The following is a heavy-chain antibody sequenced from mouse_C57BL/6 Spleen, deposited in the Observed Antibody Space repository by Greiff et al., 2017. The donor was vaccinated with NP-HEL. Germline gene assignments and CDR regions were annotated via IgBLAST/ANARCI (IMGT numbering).Heavy chain of an antibody. V-gene: IGHV1-82*01. CDR1: GYAFSSSW. CDR2: IYPGDGDT. CDR3: ARVPNWDGYWYFDV. D-gene: IGHD4-1*01. Sequence: QVQLKQSGPELVKPGASVKISCKASGYAFSSSWMNWVKQRPGKGLEWIGRIYPGDGDTNYNGKFKGKATLTADKSSSTAYMQLSSLTSEDSAVYFCARVPNWDGYWYFDVWGTGTTVTVSS. J-gene: IGHJ1*03.